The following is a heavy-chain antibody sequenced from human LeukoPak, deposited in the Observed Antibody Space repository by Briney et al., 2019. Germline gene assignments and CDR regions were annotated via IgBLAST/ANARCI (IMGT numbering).Heavy chain of an antibody. CDR2: IYGDSSR. J-gene: IGHJ4*02. CDR3: ARGRPPGD. D-gene: IGHD1-26*01. V-gene: IGHV3-53*01. CDR1: GGSISSSSYF. Sequence: PSETLSLTCTVSGGSISSSSYFWGWIRQPPGKGLEWVSYIYGDSSRNYADSVKGRFTISRDNSKNTLYLQMNSLRAEDTAVYFCARGRPPGDWGQGTLVTVSS.